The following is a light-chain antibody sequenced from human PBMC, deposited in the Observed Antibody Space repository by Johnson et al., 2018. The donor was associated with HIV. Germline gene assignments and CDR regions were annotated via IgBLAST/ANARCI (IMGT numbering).Light chain of an antibody. CDR3: GTWDSSLSSYV. J-gene: IGLJ1*01. V-gene: IGLV1-51*01. CDR2: DNN. Sequence: QSVLTQPPSVSAAPGQKVTISCSGSSSNIGNNYVSWYRQLPGTAPKLLIYDNNKRPSGIPDRFSGSQSGTSATLGITGLQTGDEADYYCGTWDSSLSSYVFGTGSKVTVL. CDR1: SSNIGNNY.